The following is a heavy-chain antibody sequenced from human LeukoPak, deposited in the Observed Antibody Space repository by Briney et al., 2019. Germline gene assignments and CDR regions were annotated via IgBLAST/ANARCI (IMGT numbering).Heavy chain of an antibody. CDR2: IYPGDSET. CDR1: GYSFTNYW. CDR3: ARRSPYDVGYYRDY. Sequence: GESLKTSCQGSGYSFTNYWIGWVRPMPGKGLEWMGIIYPGDSETRYSPSFQGQVTISADKSISTAYLQWRSLKASDTAMYYCARRSPYDVGYYRDYWGQGTLVTVSS. J-gene: IGHJ4*02. V-gene: IGHV5-51*01. D-gene: IGHD3-22*01.